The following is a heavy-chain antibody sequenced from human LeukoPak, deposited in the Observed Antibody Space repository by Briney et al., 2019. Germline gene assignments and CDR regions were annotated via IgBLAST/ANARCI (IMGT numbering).Heavy chain of an antibody. CDR2: ISASGVGT. Sequence: PGGSLRLSCAASGFAFSNYAVAWVRQAPGKGLEWVSGISASGVGTYYADSVKGRFTISRDNSKNTLYLQMDSLRAEDTAIYYCATYRQVLLPFESWGQGTLVTVSS. J-gene: IGHJ4*02. V-gene: IGHV3-23*01. D-gene: IGHD5-18*01. CDR3: ATYRQVLLPFES. CDR1: GFAFSNYA.